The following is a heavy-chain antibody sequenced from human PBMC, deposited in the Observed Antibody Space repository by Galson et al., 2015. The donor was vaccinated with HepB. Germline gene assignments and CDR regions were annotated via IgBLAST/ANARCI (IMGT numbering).Heavy chain of an antibody. V-gene: IGHV3-23*01. J-gene: IGHJ3*02. CDR2: ISGSGGST. CDR1: GFTFSSYA. Sequence: SLRLSCAASGFTFSSYAMSWVRQAPGKGLEWVSGISGSGGSTYYADSVKGRFTISRDNSKNTLYLQMNSLRAEDTAVYYCAFNSFIVVVVLVAFDIWGQGTMVTVSS. D-gene: IGHD2-15*01. CDR3: AFNSFIVVVVLVAFDI.